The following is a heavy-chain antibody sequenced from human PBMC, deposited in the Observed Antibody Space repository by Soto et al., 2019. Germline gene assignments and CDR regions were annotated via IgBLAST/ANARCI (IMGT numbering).Heavy chain of an antibody. CDR3: ARDVWPSCFSRASCSIIDY. CDR1: GFTLRKYV. J-gene: IGHJ4*02. Sequence: PGGSPELFCAASGFTLRKYVMQWVRPAPGKGLEWVAVILYDGSNKYHADSVKGRFTISRDNSKNTLYLEMNSLRAEDTAVYYCARDVWPSCFSRASCSIIDYWGQGTLVTVSS. V-gene: IGHV3-33*01. D-gene: IGHD2-2*01. CDR2: ILYDGSNK.